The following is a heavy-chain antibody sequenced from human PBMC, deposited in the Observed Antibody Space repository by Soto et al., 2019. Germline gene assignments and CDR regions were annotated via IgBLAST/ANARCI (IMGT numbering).Heavy chain of an antibody. J-gene: IGHJ6*02. Sequence: QVQLVQSGAEVKEPGDSVRVSCAASGYTFSAYYIHWVRQAPGQGLEWMGWINPKFGDTTYAQDFQGRVTMTRDMSISTVYMELSRLTSDDTAIYYCARNMDYYYGPGSGNGHGVWGQGTTVTVFS. CDR2: INPKFGDT. CDR3: ARNMDYYYGPGSGNGHGV. CDR1: GYTFSAYY. D-gene: IGHD3-10*01. V-gene: IGHV1-2*02.